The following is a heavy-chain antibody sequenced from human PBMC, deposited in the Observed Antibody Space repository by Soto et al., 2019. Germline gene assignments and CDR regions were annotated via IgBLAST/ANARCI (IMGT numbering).Heavy chain of an antibody. J-gene: IGHJ4*02. CDR1: GGTSSSYA. Sequence: QVQLVQSGAEVKKPGSSVKVSCKASGGTSSSYAISWVRQAPGQGLEWMGGIIPFFGTANYAQKFQGRVTITADESTSTAYIELSSPRSEDTAVYYCARGGMRWLRSRHFDYWGQGTLVTVSS. CDR3: ARGGMRWLRSRHFDY. D-gene: IGHD5-12*01. CDR2: IIPFFGTA. V-gene: IGHV1-69*12.